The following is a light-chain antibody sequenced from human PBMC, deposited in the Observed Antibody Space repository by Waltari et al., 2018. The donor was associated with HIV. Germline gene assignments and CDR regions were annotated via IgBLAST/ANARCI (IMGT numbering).Light chain of an antibody. Sequence: SYDLVQPPSVSVSPGQTASITCSGDNLGIKYACWYQQKPGQSPVLVIYHDNMRPSGIPDRFSGSKSGNTATLTISGTQAMDEADYYCQTWDGSTYVFGTGTKFTVL. CDR2: HDN. CDR1: NLGIKY. J-gene: IGLJ1*01. CDR3: QTWDGSTYV. V-gene: IGLV3-1*01.